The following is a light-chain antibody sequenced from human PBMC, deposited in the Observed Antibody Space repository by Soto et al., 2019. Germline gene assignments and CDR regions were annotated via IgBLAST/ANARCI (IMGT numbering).Light chain of an antibody. J-gene: IGLJ1*01. V-gene: IGLV1-47*01. CDR3: TTWDDSLSGYV. CDR2: SNS. Sequence: QSVLTQPPSAAGAPGQRVTISCSGSISNIGSNYVYWYQQFPGTAPKLPIYSNSQRPSGVPDRFSGSKSGSSASLAISGLRSEDEADYYCTTWDDSLSGYVFGTGTKVTVL. CDR1: ISNIGSNY.